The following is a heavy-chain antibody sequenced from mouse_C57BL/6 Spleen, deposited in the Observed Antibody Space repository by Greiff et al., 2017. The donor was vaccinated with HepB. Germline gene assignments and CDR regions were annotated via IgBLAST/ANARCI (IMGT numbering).Heavy chain of an antibody. CDR2: ISSGGDYI. V-gene: IGHV5-9-1*02. CDR3: TRVHPGDSSGVDY. D-gene: IGHD3-2*02. Sequence: EVKLVESGEGLVKPGGSLKLSCAASGFTFCSYAMSWVRQTPEKRLEWVAYISSGGDYIYYADTVKGRFTISRDNARNTLYLQMSSMTSEDTAMYYCTRVHPGDSSGVDYWGQGTTLTVSS. CDR1: GFTFCSYA. J-gene: IGHJ2*01.